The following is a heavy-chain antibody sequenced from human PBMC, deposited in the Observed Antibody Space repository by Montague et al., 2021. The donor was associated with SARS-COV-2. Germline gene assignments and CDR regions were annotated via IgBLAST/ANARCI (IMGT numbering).Heavy chain of an antibody. V-gene: IGHV4-34*01. CDR3: ARLRDGVVPSPILGVGPYFSSYYRDV. D-gene: IGHD3-10*01. Sequence: SETLSLTCAVHGGSFSGYYWNWIRRPPGKGLEWIGEINHGGSTNYNPSLKSRLTISTDTSKNQFSLKLTSVAAADTAVYYCARLRDGVVPSPILGVGPYFSSYYRDVGGKGPTVTVSS. J-gene: IGHJ6*03. CDR1: GGSFSGYY. CDR2: INHGGST.